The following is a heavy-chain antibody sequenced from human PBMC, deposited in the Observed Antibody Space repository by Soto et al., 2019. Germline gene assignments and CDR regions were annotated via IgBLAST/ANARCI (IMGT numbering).Heavy chain of an antibody. D-gene: IGHD3-10*01. J-gene: IGHJ6*02. Sequence: PSETLSLTCTVSGGSISSSSYYWGWIRQPPGKGLEWIGSIYYSGSTYYNPSLKSRVTISVDTSKNQFSLKLSSVTAADTAVHYCASNLWFGELLYRTTGPADVWGQGTTVTVSS. CDR2: IYYSGST. CDR1: GGSISSSSYY. CDR3: ASNLWFGELLYRTTGPADV. V-gene: IGHV4-39*01.